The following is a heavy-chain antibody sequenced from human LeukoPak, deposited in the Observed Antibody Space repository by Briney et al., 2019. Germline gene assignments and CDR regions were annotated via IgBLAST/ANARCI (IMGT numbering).Heavy chain of an antibody. V-gene: IGHV3-21*01. CDR3: ARDMAVGATPPFFDY. CDR1: GFTFSSYS. Sequence: GGSLRLSCAASGFTFSSYSMNWVRQAPGKGREWVSSISSSSSYIYYADSVKGRFTISRDNAKNSLYLQMNSLGAEDTAVYYCARDMAVGATPPFFDYWGQGTLVTVSS. J-gene: IGHJ4*02. D-gene: IGHD1-26*01. CDR2: ISSSSSYI.